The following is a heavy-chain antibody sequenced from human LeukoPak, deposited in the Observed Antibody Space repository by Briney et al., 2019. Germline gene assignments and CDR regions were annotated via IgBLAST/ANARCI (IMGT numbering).Heavy chain of an antibody. CDR2: ISAYNGNT. J-gene: IGHJ6*03. V-gene: IGHV1-18*01. CDR1: GYTFTSYG. CDR3: ATTFPGIAVAGSRPPYYYYYMDV. Sequence: ASVKVSCKASGYTFTSYGISWVRQAPGQGLEWMGWISAYNGNTNYAQKLQGRVTMTTDTSTSTAYMELRSLRSDDTAVYYCATTFPGIAVAGSRPPYYYYYMDVWGKGTTVTVSS. D-gene: IGHD6-13*01.